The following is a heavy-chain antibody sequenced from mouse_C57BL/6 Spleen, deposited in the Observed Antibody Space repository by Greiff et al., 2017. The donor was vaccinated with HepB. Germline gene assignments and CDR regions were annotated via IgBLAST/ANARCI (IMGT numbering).Heavy chain of an antibody. CDR1: GYSITSGYY. J-gene: IGHJ2*01. CDR3: ARDDITTVVSDY. V-gene: IGHV3-6*01. Sequence: DVKLQESGPGLVKPSQSLSLTCSVTGYSITSGYYWNWIRQFPGNKLEWMGYISYDGSNNYNPSLKNRISITRDTSKNQFFLKLNSVTTEDTATYYCARDDITTVVSDYWGQGTTLTVSS. CDR2: ISYDGSN. D-gene: IGHD1-1*01.